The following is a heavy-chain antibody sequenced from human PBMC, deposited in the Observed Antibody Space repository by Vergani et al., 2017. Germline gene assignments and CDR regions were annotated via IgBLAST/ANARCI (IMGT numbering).Heavy chain of an antibody. D-gene: IGHD3-10*01. CDR1: GGTFSSYA. Sequence: QVQLVQSGAEVKKPGSSVKVSCKASGGTFSSYAISWVRQAPGQGLEWMGGIIPIFGTANYAQKFQGRVTITADKSTSTAYMELSSRRSEDTAVYYCAGDPYYYGSGSSRPYYYYYYGMDVWGQGTTVTVSS. CDR2: IIPIFGTA. J-gene: IGHJ6*02. CDR3: AGDPYYYGSGSSRPYYYYYYGMDV. V-gene: IGHV1-69*06.